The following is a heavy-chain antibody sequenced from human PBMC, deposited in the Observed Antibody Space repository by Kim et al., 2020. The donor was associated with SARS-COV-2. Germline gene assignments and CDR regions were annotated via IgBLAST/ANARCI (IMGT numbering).Heavy chain of an antibody. D-gene: IGHD1-26*01. V-gene: IGHV1-18*01. J-gene: IGHJ4*02. Sequence: ASVKVSCKASGYTFTSYGISWVRQAPGQGLEWMGWISAYNGNTNYAQKLQGRVTMTTDTSTSTAYMELRSLRSDDTAVYYCAMFIVGATESYYFDYWGQGTLVTVSS. CDR1: GYTFTSYG. CDR2: ISAYNGNT. CDR3: AMFIVGATESYYFDY.